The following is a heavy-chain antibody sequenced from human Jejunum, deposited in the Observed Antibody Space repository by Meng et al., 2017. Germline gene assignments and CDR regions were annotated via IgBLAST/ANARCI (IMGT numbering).Heavy chain of an antibody. CDR1: GFTLNDYY. CDR3: ARVKGRGSYDAFDI. Sequence: VWWVECGGGLVKPGGSLRLSCAASGFTLNDYYMSWIRQAPGKGLEWVSYISSSGSTIYYADSVKGRFTISRDNAKNSLYLQMNSLRAEDTAVYYCARVKGRGSYDAFDIWGQGTMVTVSS. D-gene: IGHD1-26*01. V-gene: IGHV3-11*01. J-gene: IGHJ3*02. CDR2: ISSSGSTI.